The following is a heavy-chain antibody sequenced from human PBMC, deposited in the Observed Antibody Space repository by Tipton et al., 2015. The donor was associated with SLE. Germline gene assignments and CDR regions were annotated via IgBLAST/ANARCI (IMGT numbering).Heavy chain of an antibody. CDR3: ARDVYCSGGSCFDWYFDL. D-gene: IGHD2-15*01. CDR1: GGSISGYY. J-gene: IGHJ2*01. V-gene: IGHV4-59*01. Sequence: LRLSCTVSGGSISGYYWSWIRQPPGKGLEWIGYIHYSGSTNYNPSLKSRVTISVDTSNNQFSLKLSSVTAADTAVYYCARDVYCSGGSCFDWYFDLWGRGTLVTVSS. CDR2: IHYSGST.